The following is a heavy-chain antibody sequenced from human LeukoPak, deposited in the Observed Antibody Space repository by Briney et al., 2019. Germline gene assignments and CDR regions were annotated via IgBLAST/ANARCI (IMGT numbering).Heavy chain of an antibody. D-gene: IGHD5-24*01. CDR1: GYTFTDYY. Sequence: ASVTVSCKASGYTFTDYYMHRVRQAPGQGLEWMGWLNPNSGDTNYAQKFQGRVSMTRDTSISTAYMDLSDLRSDDTAVYYCARGRNIEMTTMSGGSDYWGQGTLVTVSS. CDR3: ARGRNIEMTTMSGGSDY. V-gene: IGHV1-2*02. J-gene: IGHJ4*02. CDR2: LNPNSGDT.